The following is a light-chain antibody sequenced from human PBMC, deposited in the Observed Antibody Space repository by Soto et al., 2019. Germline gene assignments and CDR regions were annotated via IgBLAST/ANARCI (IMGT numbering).Light chain of an antibody. CDR2: KAS. J-gene: IGKJ2*01. V-gene: IGKV1-5*03. Sequence: DIQMTQSPSTLSASVGDRVTITCRASQSISSWLAWYQQKPGKAPKVLIYKASTLESGVPSRFTGSGSGTEFTLTISSLQPDDFVTYYCQQYNSYTLYTFGQGTKLEIK. CDR3: QQYNSYTLYT. CDR1: QSISSW.